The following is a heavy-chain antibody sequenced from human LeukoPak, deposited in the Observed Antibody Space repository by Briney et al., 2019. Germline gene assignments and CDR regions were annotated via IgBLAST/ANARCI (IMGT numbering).Heavy chain of an antibody. CDR3: ARVPTWDYYGMDV. CDR1: GFTVSSNY. Sequence: PGGSLRLSCAASGFTVSSNYMSWVRQAPGKGLEWVSVIYSGGSTYYADSVKGRFTISRDNSKNTLYLQMNSLRAEDTAVYYCARVPTWDYYGMDVWGQGTTVTVSS. V-gene: IGHV3-53*01. CDR2: IYSGGST. J-gene: IGHJ6*02. D-gene: IGHD2/OR15-2a*01.